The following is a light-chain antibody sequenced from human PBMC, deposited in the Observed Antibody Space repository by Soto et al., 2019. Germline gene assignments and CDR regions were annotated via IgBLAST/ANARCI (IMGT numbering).Light chain of an antibody. CDR1: QSVSSSY. J-gene: IGKJ1*01. Sequence: ELVLTLSPATLSLSPGERATLSCRASQSVSSSYLAWYQQKPGQAPRLLIYDTSSRATGIPDRFSGGGSGTDFTLTISRLEPEDFAVYYCQHYGSSRTFGQGTKVDIK. V-gene: IGKV3-20*01. CDR3: QHYGSSRT. CDR2: DTS.